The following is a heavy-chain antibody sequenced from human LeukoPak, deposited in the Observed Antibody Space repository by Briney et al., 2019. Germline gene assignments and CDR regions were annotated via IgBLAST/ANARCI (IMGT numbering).Heavy chain of an antibody. V-gene: IGHV1-2*02. D-gene: IGHD3-22*01. CDR2: MNPNSGDT. CDR1: GYTFTGYY. J-gene: IGHJ4*02. Sequence: ASVKVSCKASGYTFTGYYMHWVRQAPGQGLEWMGWMNPNSGDTNHAQKFQGRVTMTRDTSISTGYMELSRLRSDDTAVYYCAREDYYDSGSNDYWGQGTLVTVSS. CDR3: AREDYYDSGSNDY.